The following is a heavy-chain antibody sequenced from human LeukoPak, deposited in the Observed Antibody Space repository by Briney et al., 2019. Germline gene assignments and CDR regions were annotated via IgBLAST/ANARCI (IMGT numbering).Heavy chain of an antibody. CDR3: ARESLIVSASYAFDI. CDR1: GGSISSGGYY. V-gene: IGHV4-31*03. J-gene: IGHJ3*02. D-gene: IGHD3-16*02. Sequence: PSQTLSLTCTVSGGSISSGGYYWSWIRQHPGKGLEWIGYIYYSGSTYYNPSLKSRVTISVDTSKNQFSLKLSSVTAADTAVYYCARESLIVSASYAFDIWGQGTMVTVPS. CDR2: IYYSGST.